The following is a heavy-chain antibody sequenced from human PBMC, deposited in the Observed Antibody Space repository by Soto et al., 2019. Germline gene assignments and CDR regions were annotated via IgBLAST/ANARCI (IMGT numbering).Heavy chain of an antibody. V-gene: IGHV1-69*13. Sequence: SSVKVSCKASGGTFSSYAISWVRQAPGQGLEWMGGIIPIFGTANYAQKFQGRVTITADESTSTAYMELSSLRSEDTAVYYRPRVIGGATWSNWFAPWAQGSLVAASS. J-gene: IGHJ5*02. CDR1: GGTFSSYA. CDR3: PRVIGGATWSNWFAP. CDR2: IIPIFGTA. D-gene: IGHD1-26*01.